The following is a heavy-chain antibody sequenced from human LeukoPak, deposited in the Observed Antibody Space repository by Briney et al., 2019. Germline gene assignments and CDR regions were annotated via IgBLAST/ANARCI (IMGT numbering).Heavy chain of an antibody. Sequence: GGPLRLSCAASGFTFDDYGMSWVRQAPGKGLDWVAGINWSGVNTGYADSVKGRFTISRDNAKSSMYLQMNNLRVEDTALYYCARPRPHDYYFDLWGQGTLVTVSS. CDR3: ARPRPHDYYFDL. J-gene: IGHJ4*02. V-gene: IGHV3-20*04. CDR2: INWSGVNT. CDR1: GFTFDDYG. D-gene: IGHD1-1*01.